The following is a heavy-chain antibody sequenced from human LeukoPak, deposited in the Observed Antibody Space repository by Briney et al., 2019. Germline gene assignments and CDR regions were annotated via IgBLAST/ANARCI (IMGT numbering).Heavy chain of an antibody. Sequence: KASETLSLTCTVSGGSISSYYWSWIRQPPGKGLEWIGYIYHSGSTYYNPSLKSRVTISVDRSKNQFSLKLSSVTAADTAVYYCARDYGYCSSTSCYNWFDPWGQGTLVTVSS. V-gene: IGHV4-59*12. D-gene: IGHD2-2*03. CDR2: IYHSGST. CDR1: GGSISSYY. CDR3: ARDYGYCSSTSCYNWFDP. J-gene: IGHJ5*02.